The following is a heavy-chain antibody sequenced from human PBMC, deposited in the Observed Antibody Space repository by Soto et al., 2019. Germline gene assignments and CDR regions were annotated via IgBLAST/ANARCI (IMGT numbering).Heavy chain of an antibody. CDR3: ARDAVTTTYYYYGMDV. V-gene: IGHV3-33*01. D-gene: IGHD4-17*01. J-gene: IGHJ6*02. CDR2: IWYDGSNK. CDR1: GFTFSSYG. Sequence: VQLVESGGGVVQPGRSLRLSCAASGFTFSSYGMHWVRQAPGKGLGWVAVIWYDGSNKYYADSVKGRFTISRDNSKNTLYLQMNSLRAEDTAVYYCARDAVTTTYYYYGMDVWGQGTTVTVSS.